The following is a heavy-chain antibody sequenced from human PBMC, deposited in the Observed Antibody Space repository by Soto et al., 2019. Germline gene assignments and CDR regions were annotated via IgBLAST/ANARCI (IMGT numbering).Heavy chain of an antibody. Sequence: GGSLRLSCAASGFTFSSYWMSWVRQAPGKGLQWVANIKEDGSGTSYVDSVKGRFTISRDNAKNSLYLQLNSLRAEDTAAYYCARVQGYVWHDPWGQGTLVTVSS. CDR3: ARVQGYVWHDP. CDR1: GFTFSSYW. CDR2: IKEDGSGT. D-gene: IGHD3-16*01. V-gene: IGHV3-7*01. J-gene: IGHJ5*02.